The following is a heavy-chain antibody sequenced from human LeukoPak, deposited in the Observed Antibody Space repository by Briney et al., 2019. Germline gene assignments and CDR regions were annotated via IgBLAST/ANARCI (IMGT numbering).Heavy chain of an antibody. Sequence: GGSLRLSCAASGFTFSDYSMNWVRQAPGKELEWISYIGIDSGNTNYADSVKGRFTISGDKAKNSLYLQMNSLRVEDTAVYYCARDYKYAFDNWGQGTLVTVSS. CDR1: GFTFSDYS. J-gene: IGHJ4*02. CDR3: ARDYKYAFDN. CDR2: IGIDSGNT. V-gene: IGHV3-48*01. D-gene: IGHD5-24*01.